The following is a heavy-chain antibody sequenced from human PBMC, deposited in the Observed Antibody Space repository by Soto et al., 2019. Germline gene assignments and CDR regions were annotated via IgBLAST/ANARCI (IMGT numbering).Heavy chain of an antibody. CDR2: IIPILGIA. Sequence: QVQLVQSGAEVKKPGSSVKVSCKASGGTFSSYTISWVRQAPGQGLEWMGRIIPILGIANYAQKFQGRVTITADKSTSTAYMELSSLRSEDTAVSACASGDSYYGMDVWGQGTTVTVSS. D-gene: IGHD3-3*01. CDR3: ASGDSYYGMDV. CDR1: GGTFSSYT. J-gene: IGHJ6*02. V-gene: IGHV1-69*02.